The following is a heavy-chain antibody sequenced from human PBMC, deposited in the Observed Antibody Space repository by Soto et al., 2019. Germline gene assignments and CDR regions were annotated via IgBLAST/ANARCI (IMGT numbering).Heavy chain of an antibody. CDR1: GFTLSRYS. Sequence: EVQLVESGGGLVQPGGSLRLSCVASGFTLSRYSMNWVRQAPGKGLEWVSYISRSSSTIYYADSVKGRFTISRDNAENSLYLQMNSLRAEDTAVYYCARDLAGGIPDYWGKGTRVTVS. V-gene: IGHV3-48*01. CDR3: ARDLAGGIPDY. J-gene: IGHJ4*02. CDR2: ISRSSSTI. D-gene: IGHD6-13*01.